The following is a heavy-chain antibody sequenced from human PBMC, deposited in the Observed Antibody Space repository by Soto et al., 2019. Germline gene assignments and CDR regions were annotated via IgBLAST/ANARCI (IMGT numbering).Heavy chain of an antibody. CDR2: ISYDGSNK. D-gene: IGHD6-6*01. CDR1: GFTFSSYA. Sequence: GGSLRLSCAASGFTFSSYAMHLVRQAPGKGLEWVAVISYDGSNKYYADSVKGRFTISRDNSKNTLYLQMNSLRAEDTAVYYCARGIAARPVWFDPWGQGTLVTVSS. V-gene: IGHV3-30-3*01. J-gene: IGHJ5*02. CDR3: ARGIAARPVWFDP.